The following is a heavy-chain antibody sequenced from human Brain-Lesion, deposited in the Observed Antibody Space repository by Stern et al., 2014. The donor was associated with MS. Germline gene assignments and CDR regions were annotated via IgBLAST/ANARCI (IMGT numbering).Heavy chain of an antibody. CDR2: IYYSGKT. Sequence: QVQLVESGPGLVKPSETLSLTCTVAGGSVSSTSYAWAWIRQPPGKGLEWIGTIYYSGKTYYSPSLKSRLTLSLETSQKHFSPLMGFVTAADTAVYYCAGEEDIRYCSGGSCTGNWFDPWGQGTLVTVSS. J-gene: IGHJ5*02. D-gene: IGHD2-15*01. CDR3: AGEEDIRYCSGGSCTGNWFDP. CDR1: GGSVSSTSYA. V-gene: IGHV4-39*02.